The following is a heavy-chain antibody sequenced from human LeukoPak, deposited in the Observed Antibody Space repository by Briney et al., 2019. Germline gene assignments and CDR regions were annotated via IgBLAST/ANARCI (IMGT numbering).Heavy chain of an antibody. CDR1: GGSISSGDYY. J-gene: IGHJ5*02. CDR3: ARGQYGSGSYYWFDP. D-gene: IGHD3-10*01. CDR2: IYYSGST. Sequence: SETLSLTCTVSGGSISSGDYYWSWIRQPPGKGLEWIGYIYYSGSTYYNPSLKSRVTISVDTSKNQFSLKLSSVTAADTAVYYCARGQYGSGSYYWFDPWGQGTLVTVPS. V-gene: IGHV4-30-4*01.